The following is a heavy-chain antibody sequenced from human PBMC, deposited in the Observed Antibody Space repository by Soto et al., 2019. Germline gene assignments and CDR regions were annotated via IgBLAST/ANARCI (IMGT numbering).Heavy chain of an antibody. Sequence: GSLRLSVATSGLSLSDHYMTRIRQAPGKGLEWVSYISGSSRYTNFADSVKGRFTISRDNDKSSLYLKMNSLRAEDTAVYYCARHTSGWHYYDYWGQGTPVTVS. J-gene: IGHJ4*02. V-gene: IGHV3-11*06. CDR1: GLSLSDHY. D-gene: IGHD6-19*01. CDR3: ARHTSGWHYYDY. CDR2: ISGSSRYT.